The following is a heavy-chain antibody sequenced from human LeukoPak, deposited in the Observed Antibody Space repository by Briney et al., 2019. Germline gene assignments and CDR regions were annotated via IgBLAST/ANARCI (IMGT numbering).Heavy chain of an antibody. CDR1: GFTVSTNY. CDR2: ISGSGGST. V-gene: IGHV3-23*01. J-gene: IGHJ4*02. CDR3: ANYDFWSGYSPSGHFDY. Sequence: GGSLRLSCAASGFTVSTNYMSWVRQAPGKGLEWVSAISGSGGSTYYADSVKGRFTISRDNSKNTLYLQMNSLRAEDTAVYYCANYDFWSGYSPSGHFDYWGQGTLVTVSS. D-gene: IGHD3-3*01.